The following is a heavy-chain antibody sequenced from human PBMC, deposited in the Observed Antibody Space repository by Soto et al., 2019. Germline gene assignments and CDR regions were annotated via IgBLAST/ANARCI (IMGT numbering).Heavy chain of an antibody. CDR2: IHPGDSDI. J-gene: IGHJ4*02. D-gene: IGHD3-10*01. CDR1: GYSFTSYW. V-gene: IGHV5-51*01. Sequence: EVQLVQSGAEVKKPGESLKISCKGSGYSFTSYWIGWVRQMPGKGLEWMGLIHPGDSDIRYSPSFQGQVTISADKSIGTAYLQWSSLKASDTAMYYCARRQYYGSGSYYTHFDYWGQGTLVTVSS. CDR3: ARRQYYGSGSYYTHFDY.